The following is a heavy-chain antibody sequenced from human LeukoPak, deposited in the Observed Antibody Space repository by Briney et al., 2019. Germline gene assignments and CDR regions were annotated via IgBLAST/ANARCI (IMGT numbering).Heavy chain of an antibody. CDR2: IYHSGST. V-gene: IGHV4-30-2*01. CDR1: GGSISSSGYS. CDR3: ARAAWGYYGSGSPLPNWFDP. Sequence: SETLSLTCAVSGGSISSSGYSWSWIRQPPGKGLEWIGYIYHSGSTYYNPSLKSRVTISVDRSKNQFSLKLSSVTAADTAVYYCARAAWGYYGSGSPLPNWFDPWGQGTLVTVSS. D-gene: IGHD3-10*01. J-gene: IGHJ5*02.